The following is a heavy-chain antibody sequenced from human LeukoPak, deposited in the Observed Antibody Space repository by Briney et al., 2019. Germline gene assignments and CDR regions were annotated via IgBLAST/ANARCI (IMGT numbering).Heavy chain of an antibody. V-gene: IGHV3-7*01. CDR3: ARTLQYSRSWYPGHYFYC. J-gene: IGHJ4*02. Sequence: GGSLRLSCAASGFTLSGYWMSWVRQAPGKGLEWVANIKQDGSEKYYVDSVKGRFTISRDNAKDSLYLQMNSLRAEDTAVDYCARTLQYSRSWYPGHYFYCWGQGTLVTVSS. CDR1: GFTLSGYW. CDR2: IKQDGSEK. D-gene: IGHD6-13*01.